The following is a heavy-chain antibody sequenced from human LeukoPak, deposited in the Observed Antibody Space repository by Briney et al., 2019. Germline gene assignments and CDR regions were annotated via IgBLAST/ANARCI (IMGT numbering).Heavy chain of an antibody. J-gene: IGHJ6*03. Sequence: SGGSLRLSCAASGFTFSNAWMSWVRQAPGKGLEWVGRIKSKTDGGTTDYAAPVKGRFTIPRDDSKNTLYLQMNSLKTEDTAVYYCTTDPPLYYYYMGVWGKGTTVTVSS. CDR2: IKSKTDGGTT. V-gene: IGHV3-15*01. CDR3: TTDPPLYYYYMGV. CDR1: GFTFSNAW.